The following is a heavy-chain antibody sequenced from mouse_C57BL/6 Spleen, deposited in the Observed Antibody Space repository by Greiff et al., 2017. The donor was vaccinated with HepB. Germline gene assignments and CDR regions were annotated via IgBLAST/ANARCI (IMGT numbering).Heavy chain of an antibody. V-gene: IGHV1-81*01. CDR2: IYPRSGNT. J-gene: IGHJ1*03. D-gene: IGHD3-3*01. CDR3: AREGTWYFDV. Sequence: VQLVESGAELARPGASVKLSCKASGYTFTSYGISWVKQRTGQGLEWIGEIYPRSGNTYYNEKFKGKATLTADKSSSTAYMELRSLTSEDSAVYFCAREGTWYFDVWGTGTTVTVSS. CDR1: GYTFTSYG.